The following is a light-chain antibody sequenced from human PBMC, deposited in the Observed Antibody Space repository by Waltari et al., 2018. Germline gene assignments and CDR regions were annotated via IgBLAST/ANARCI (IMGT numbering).Light chain of an antibody. CDR3: QKYNRPWT. CDR2: KAS. CDR1: QHINSW. J-gene: IGKJ1*01. Sequence: DIQLAQSPSTVSASVGVRVTISCRASQHINSWRAWYQQKPGKAPKTLIYKASNLHSGVPSSCSGSGVGTEFTLTISSLQPDDFATYYCQKYNRPWTFGQGTRVDIK. V-gene: IGKV1-5*03.